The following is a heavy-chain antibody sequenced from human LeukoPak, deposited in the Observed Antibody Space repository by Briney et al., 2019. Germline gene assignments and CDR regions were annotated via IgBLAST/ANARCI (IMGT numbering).Heavy chain of an antibody. Sequence: PGGSLRLSCAASGFTFSDYYMSWIRQAPGKGLEWVSYISSSGSTIYYADSVKGRFTISRDNAKNSLYLQMNSLRAEDTAVYYCARDGTLGYDFWSGYYRAWFDPWGQGTLVTVSS. CDR1: GFTFSDYY. V-gene: IGHV3-11*01. CDR2: ISSSGSTI. J-gene: IGHJ5*02. CDR3: ARDGTLGYDFWSGYYRAWFDP. D-gene: IGHD3-3*01.